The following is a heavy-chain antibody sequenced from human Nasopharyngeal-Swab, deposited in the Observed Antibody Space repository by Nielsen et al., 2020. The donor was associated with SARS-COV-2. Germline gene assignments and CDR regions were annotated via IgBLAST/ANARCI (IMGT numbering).Heavy chain of an antibody. D-gene: IGHD2/OR15-2a*01. V-gene: IGHV3-74*01. CDR1: GFTFSSHW. CDR3: ARGPSTANFYAGDY. J-gene: IGHJ4*02. CDR2: ISSDGRTT. Sequence: GGSLRLSCAASGFTFSSHWMHWVSQGPGEGLVWLSRISSDGRTTNYADSVKGRFSISRDNSKNTLHLQMNSLTDGDTAVYYCARGPSTANFYAGDYWGQGTLVTVSS.